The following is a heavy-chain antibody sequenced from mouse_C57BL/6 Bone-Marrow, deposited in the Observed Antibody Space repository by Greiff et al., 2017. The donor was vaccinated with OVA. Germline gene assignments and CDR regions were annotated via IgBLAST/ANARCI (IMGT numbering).Heavy chain of an antibody. Sequence: EVMLVESGGGLVKPGGSLKLSCAASGFTFSSYAMSWVRQTPEKRLEWVATISDGGSYTYYPDNVKGRFTISRDNAKNNLYLQMSHLKSEDTAMYYCAREVTVWYFDVWGTGTTVTVSS. CDR3: AREVTVWYFDV. D-gene: IGHD2-2*01. J-gene: IGHJ1*03. CDR2: ISDGGSYT. CDR1: GFTFSSYA. V-gene: IGHV5-4*01.